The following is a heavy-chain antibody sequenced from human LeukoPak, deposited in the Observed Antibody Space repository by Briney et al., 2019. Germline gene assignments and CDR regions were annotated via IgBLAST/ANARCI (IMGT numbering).Heavy chain of an antibody. V-gene: IGHV3-30*18. J-gene: IGHJ6*02. CDR2: ISHDGTGK. CDR1: GFTFKSYG. CDR3: AKDRGYFYYGMDV. Sequence: GGSLRLSCAASGFTFKSYGMHWVRQAPGKGLEWVAVISHDGTGKYYADSVKGRFTISRDNSKNTLYLEVNSLRPEDTGMYYCAKDRGYFYYGMDVWGQGTTVTVSS.